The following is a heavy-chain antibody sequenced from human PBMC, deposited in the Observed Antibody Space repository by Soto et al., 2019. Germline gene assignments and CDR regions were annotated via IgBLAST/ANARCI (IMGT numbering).Heavy chain of an antibody. Sequence: WETLSLTCTVSGSGSVNIPNYHWNLIRQPPGKRLEWIGSIYYTGSTNYNPSLTSRVTIAVDTSKNQFSLKLASVTAADTAVYYCAGILYWNCFYGLDVWGQGTTVTVSS. J-gene: IGHJ6*01. CDR1: GSGSVNIPNYH. CDR3: AGILYWNCFYGLDV. V-gene: IGHV4-61*01. D-gene: IGHD3-9*01. CDR2: IYYTGST.